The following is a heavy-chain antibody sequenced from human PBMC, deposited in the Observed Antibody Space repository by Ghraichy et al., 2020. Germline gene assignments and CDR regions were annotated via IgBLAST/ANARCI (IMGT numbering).Heavy chain of an antibody. Sequence: SETLSLTCTVSGGSISSYYWSWIRQPPGKGLEWIGYIYYSGSTNYNPSLKSRVTISVDTSKNQFSLKLSSVTAADTAVYYCARDPYYIMVRGVSAFDICGQGTMVTVSS. CDR3: ARDPYYIMVRGVSAFDI. V-gene: IGHV4-59*01. CDR2: IYYSGST. CDR1: GGSISSYY. D-gene: IGHD3-10*01. J-gene: IGHJ3*02.